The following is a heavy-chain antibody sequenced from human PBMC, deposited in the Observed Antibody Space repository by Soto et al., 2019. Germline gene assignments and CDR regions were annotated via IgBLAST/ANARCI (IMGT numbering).Heavy chain of an antibody. J-gene: IGHJ3*02. CDR1: GGSISSGGYY. CDR3: ARARSSGYDI. D-gene: IGHD3-22*01. CDR2: IYYSGST. Sequence: SETLSLTCTVSGGSISSGGYYWSWIRQHPGKGLEWIGYIYYSGSTYYNPSLKSRVTISVDTSKNQFSLKLSSVTAADTAVYYCARARSSGYDIWGQGTMVTASS. V-gene: IGHV4-31*03.